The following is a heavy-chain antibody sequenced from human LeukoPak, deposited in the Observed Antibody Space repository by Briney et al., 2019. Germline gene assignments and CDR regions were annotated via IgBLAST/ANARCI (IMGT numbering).Heavy chain of an antibody. CDR1: GYSISSGYY. D-gene: IGHD6-19*01. V-gene: IGHV4-38-2*02. CDR2: IYHSGST. CDR3: ARDFAWLLVSVRHAFDI. J-gene: IGHJ3*02. Sequence: PSETLSLTCTVSGYSISSGYYWGWIRQPPGKGLERIGSIYHSGSTYYNPSLKSRVTISVDTSKNQFSLKLRSVTAADTAVYYWARDFAWLLVSVRHAFDIWGQGTMVTVSS.